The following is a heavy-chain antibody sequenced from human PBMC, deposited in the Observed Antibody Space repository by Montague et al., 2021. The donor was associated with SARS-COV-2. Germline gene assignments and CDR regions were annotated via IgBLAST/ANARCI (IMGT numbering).Heavy chain of an antibody. D-gene: IGHD3-9*01. CDR3: VRHPHYDGLNGPPDF. J-gene: IGHJ4*02. V-gene: IGHV4-59*08. CDR2: TSYNKGT. CDR1: GVSITDYY. Sequence: SETLSLTCTVSGVSITDYYWSWIRQPPGKGLEWVGDTSYNKGTNFNPSLKGRVAISVDTSKNQFSLRLTSVTAADTALHYCVRHPHYDGLNGPPDFWDQGTLVTVSS.